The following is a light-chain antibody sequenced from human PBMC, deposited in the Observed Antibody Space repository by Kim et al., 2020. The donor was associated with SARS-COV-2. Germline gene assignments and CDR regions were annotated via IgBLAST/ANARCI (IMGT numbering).Light chain of an antibody. J-gene: IGLJ3*02. V-gene: IGLV4-69*01. Sequence: QPVLTQSPSASASLGASVKLTCTLSGGHSNYVIAWHQQQPEKVPRYLMKLNSDGSHNRGDGIPDRFSGSSSGAERYLTISSLQSEDEADYYCQTWGSGIQVFGGGTQLTVL. CDR2: LNSDGSH. CDR3: QTWGSGIQV. CDR1: GGHSNYV.